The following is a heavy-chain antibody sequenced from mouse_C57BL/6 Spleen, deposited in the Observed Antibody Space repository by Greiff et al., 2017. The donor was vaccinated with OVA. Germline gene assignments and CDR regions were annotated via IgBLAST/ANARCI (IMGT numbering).Heavy chain of an antibody. CDR3: ARPNGTNYFDY. D-gene: IGHD4-1*01. J-gene: IGHJ2*01. Sequence: DVTLVESGGGLVKPGGSLKLSCAASGFNFSDYGMHWVRQAPEKGLEWVAYISSGSSTIYYADTVKGRFTISRDNAKNTLFLQMTSLRSEDTAMYYCARPNGTNYFDYWGQGTTLTVSS. CDR2: ISSGSSTI. CDR1: GFNFSDYG. V-gene: IGHV5-17*01.